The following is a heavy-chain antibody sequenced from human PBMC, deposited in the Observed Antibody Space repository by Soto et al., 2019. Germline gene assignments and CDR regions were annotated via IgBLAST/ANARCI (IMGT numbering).Heavy chain of an antibody. J-gene: IGHJ4*02. CDR1: GYTFTSYR. V-gene: IGHV1-18*01. D-gene: IGHD1-7*01. CDR3: ARDLSAGTAAY. CDR2: ISAYSGNT. Sequence: QVQLVQSGAEVKKPGASVKVSCKASGYTFTSYRIIWVRQAPGQGLEWMGWISAYSGNTNSAPKVQDRVTMTTDTSTSTAYMERGSLKSDDTAVYYCARDLSAGTAAYWGQGTLVTVSS.